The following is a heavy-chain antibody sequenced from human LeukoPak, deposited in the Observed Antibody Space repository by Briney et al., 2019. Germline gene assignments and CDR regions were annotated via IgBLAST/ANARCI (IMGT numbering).Heavy chain of an antibody. CDR3: ATRGSDLWSGFDY. Sequence: ASVKVSCKLSGNTLRELPIQWVRQAGGKGLGWMAGFDPENAEIVYAQKFQGRVTMTEDSSTNTAYLELTSLTSDDTALYYCATRGSDLWSGFDYWGQGTQVTVSS. D-gene: IGHD3-3*01. J-gene: IGHJ4*02. V-gene: IGHV1-24*01. CDR1: GNTLRELP. CDR2: FDPENAEI.